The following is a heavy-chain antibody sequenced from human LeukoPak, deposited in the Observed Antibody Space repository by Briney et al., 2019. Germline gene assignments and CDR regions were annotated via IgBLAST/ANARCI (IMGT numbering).Heavy chain of an antibody. CDR3: ARATGDYYDSSGYYYGSSFAY. J-gene: IGHJ4*02. V-gene: IGHV3-30*01. Sequence: GGSLRLSCAASGFTFSSYAMHWVRQAPGKGLEWVAVISYDGSNKYYADSVKGRFTISRDNSKNTLYLQMNSLRAEDTAVYYCARATGDYYDSSGYYYGSSFAYWGQGTLVTVSS. D-gene: IGHD3-22*01. CDR2: ISYDGSNK. CDR1: GFTFSSYA.